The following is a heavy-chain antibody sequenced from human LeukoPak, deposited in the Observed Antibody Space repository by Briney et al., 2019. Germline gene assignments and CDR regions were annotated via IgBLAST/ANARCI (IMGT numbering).Heavy chain of an antibody. CDR1: GFSLSTSGVG. Sequence: SGPTLVKPTQTLTLTCTFTGFSLSTSGVGVGWIRQPPGKALEWLALTYSADDKRYSPSPKTRLTITKDTSKKQVVLTMTNMDPVDTATYYCAHRTGGDNNYDRFDPWGQGTLVTVSS. CDR2: TYSADDK. V-gene: IGHV2-5*02. CDR3: AHRTGGDNNYDRFDP. D-gene: IGHD4-11*01. J-gene: IGHJ5*02.